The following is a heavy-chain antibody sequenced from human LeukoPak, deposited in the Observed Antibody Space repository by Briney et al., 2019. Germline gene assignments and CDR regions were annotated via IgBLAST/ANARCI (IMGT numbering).Heavy chain of an antibody. CDR3: AKEPASSGWFDP. CDR2: ISGTGGRT. V-gene: IGHV3-23*01. D-gene: IGHD6-19*01. Sequence: GGSLRLSCAASGFTFSSYAMSWVRQAPGKGLEWVSAISGTGGRTYYAGSVKGRFTISRDNSKNTLYLQMNSLRAEDTAVYYCAKEPASSGWFDPWGQGTLVAVSS. J-gene: IGHJ5*02. CDR1: GFTFSSYA.